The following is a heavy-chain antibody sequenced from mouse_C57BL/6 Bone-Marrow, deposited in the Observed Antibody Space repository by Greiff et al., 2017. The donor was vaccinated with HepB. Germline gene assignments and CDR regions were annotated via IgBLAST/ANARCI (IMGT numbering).Heavy chain of an antibody. CDR3: ARGHYYGSSYEYFDV. CDR2: IHPNSGST. D-gene: IGHD1-1*01. CDR1: GYTFTSYW. V-gene: IGHV1-64*01. Sequence: QVQLQQSGAELVKPGASVKLSCKASGYTFTSYWMHWVKQRPGQGLEWIGMIHPNSGSTNYNEKFKSKATLTVDKSSSTAYMQLSILTSEDSAVYYGARGHYYGSSYEYFDVWGTGTTVTVSS. J-gene: IGHJ1*03.